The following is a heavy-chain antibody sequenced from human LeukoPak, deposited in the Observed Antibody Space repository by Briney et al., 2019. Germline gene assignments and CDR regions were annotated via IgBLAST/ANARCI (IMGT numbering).Heavy chain of an antibody. CDR2: ISYDGSNK. J-gene: IGHJ4*02. V-gene: IGHV3-30*04. CDR3: ARAPEVVTAILDY. Sequence: GGSLRLSCAASGFTFSSYAMHWVRQAPGKGLEWVAVISYDGSNKYYADSVKGRFTISRDNSKNTLYLQMNSLRAEDTAVYYCARAPEVVTAILDYWGQGTLVTVSS. D-gene: IGHD2-21*02. CDR1: GFTFSSYA.